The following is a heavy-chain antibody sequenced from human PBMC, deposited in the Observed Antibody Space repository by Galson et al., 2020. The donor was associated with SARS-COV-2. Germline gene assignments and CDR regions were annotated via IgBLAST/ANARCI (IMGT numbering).Heavy chain of an antibody. CDR3: ARTHGMDV. V-gene: IGHV3-23*01. CDR2: ISGAGGST. CDR1: GLTNGFTFSIYA. J-gene: IGHJ6*02. Sequence: GGSLRLSCVASGLTNGFTFSIYAMTWVRQAPGKGLEWVSGISGAGGSTYYADSVKGRFTISRDNSKNTLYLEMNSLRAEDTAVYFCARTHGMDVWGQGTTVTVSS.